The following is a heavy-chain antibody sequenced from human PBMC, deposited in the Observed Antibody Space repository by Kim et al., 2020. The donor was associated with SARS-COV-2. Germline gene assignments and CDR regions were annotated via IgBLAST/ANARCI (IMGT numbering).Heavy chain of an antibody. CDR3: TTDYSPFAFYNTF. V-gene: IGHV3-15*05. Sequence: GGSLRLSCGVSGLTFTNAWMSWVRQAPGKGLEWVGRIYSKEDGGATDLAAPVKGRFIISRDDSKNTLFLQMNSLKTEDTAMYFCTTDYSPFAFYNTFWGPGVMVTVSS. CDR1: GLTFTNAW. D-gene: IGHD2-15*01. CDR2: IYSKEDGGAT. J-gene: IGHJ4*02.